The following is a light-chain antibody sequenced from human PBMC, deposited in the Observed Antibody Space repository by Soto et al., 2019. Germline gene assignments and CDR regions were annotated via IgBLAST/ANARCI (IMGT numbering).Light chain of an antibody. CDR1: SSDVGGYDR. Sequence: QSVLTQPASVSGFPGQSITISCTGTSSDVGGYDRVSWYQQLPGKAPQLVIYEVSRRPSGISSRFSASKSGNTASLTISGLQAEDEADYYCSSYSERNLQVYVFGPGTKVTVL. CDR2: EVS. J-gene: IGLJ1*01. CDR3: SSYSERNLQVYV. V-gene: IGLV2-14*01.